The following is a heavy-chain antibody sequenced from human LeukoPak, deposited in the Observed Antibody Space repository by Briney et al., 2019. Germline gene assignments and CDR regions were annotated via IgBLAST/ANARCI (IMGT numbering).Heavy chain of an antibody. Sequence: SETLSLTCTVSGDSISSSSYYWGWIRQPPGKGLEWIGSIYYSGSTYYNPSLKSRVTMSVDTSKNQFSLKLSSVTAADTAVYYRARGRGDYGLNYFDYWGQGTLVTVSS. V-gene: IGHV4-39*01. D-gene: IGHD4-17*01. CDR3: ARGRGDYGLNYFDY. CDR1: GDSISSSSYY. J-gene: IGHJ4*02. CDR2: IYYSGST.